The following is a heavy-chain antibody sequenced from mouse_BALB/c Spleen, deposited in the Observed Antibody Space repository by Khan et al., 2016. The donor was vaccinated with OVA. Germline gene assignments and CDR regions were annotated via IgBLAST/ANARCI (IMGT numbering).Heavy chain of an antibody. CDR3: ASHGLDY. CDR1: GYAFSSYW. Sequence: QVQLQQSGAELVRPGSSVKISCKASGYAFSSYWMNWVKQRPGQGLEWIGQIYPGDGDTNYNGKCRGKATLTADKYSSTAYMQLSSLSSEVSAVYFCASHGLDYWGQGTTLTVSS. J-gene: IGHJ2*01. D-gene: IGHD1-1*02. V-gene: IGHV1-80*01. CDR2: IYPGDGDT.